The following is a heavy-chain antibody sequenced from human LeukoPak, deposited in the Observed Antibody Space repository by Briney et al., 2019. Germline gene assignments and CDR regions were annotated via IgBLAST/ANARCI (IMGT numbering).Heavy chain of an antibody. Sequence: GGSLRLSCAASGFTFNMDWMHWVRQAPGKGLECVSRINTDGSITIYADSVKGRFTISRDNAKNTLHLQMNSLRAEDTAVYYCVRPCGYRRPGSCYCLESWGQGTLVTVSS. J-gene: IGHJ4*02. V-gene: IGHV3-74*01. CDR3: VRPCGYRRPGSCYCLES. CDR1: GFTFNMDW. D-gene: IGHD2-15*01. CDR2: INTDGSIT.